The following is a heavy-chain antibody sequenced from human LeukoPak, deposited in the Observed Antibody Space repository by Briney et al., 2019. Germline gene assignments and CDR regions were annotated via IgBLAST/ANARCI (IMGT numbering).Heavy chain of an antibody. V-gene: IGHV4-39*01. J-gene: IGHJ4*02. CDR2: IYNSGST. CDR1: GGSISSGSYY. D-gene: IGHD2-21*02. CDR3: ARRPREVTTSLDIDY. Sequence: PSETLSLTCTVSGGSISSGSYYWGWIRQPPGEGLEWIGSIYNSGSTYYTLSLKSRVTISADTSKNQFPLKLSSVTAADTAVYYCARRPREVTTSLDIDYWGQGTLVTVSS.